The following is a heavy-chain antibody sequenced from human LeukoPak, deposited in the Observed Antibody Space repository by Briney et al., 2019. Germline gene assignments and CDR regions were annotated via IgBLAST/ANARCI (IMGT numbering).Heavy chain of an antibody. Sequence: PSETLSLTCTVSGGSISSYYWSWIRQPPGKGLEWIGYIYYSGGTNYNPSLKSRVTISVDTSKKQFSLRLSSVTAADTAVYHCARRGGDSSGNFDYWGQGTLVTVSS. D-gene: IGHD3-22*01. CDR3: ARRGGDSSGNFDY. CDR1: GGSISSYY. CDR2: IYYSGGT. J-gene: IGHJ4*02. V-gene: IGHV4-59*08.